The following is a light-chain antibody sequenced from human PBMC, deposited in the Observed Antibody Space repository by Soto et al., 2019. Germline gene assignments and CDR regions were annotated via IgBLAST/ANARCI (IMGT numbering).Light chain of an antibody. Sequence: DIQMTQSPSSLSASVGDRVTITCRASQSISNYLNWYQQKPGKAPKLLIYGASNLQSGVPSRFSGSGSGTDFTLTISSLQPVDFATYYCQQSYSTPRTFGQGTKVEIK. V-gene: IGKV1-39*01. CDR1: QSISNY. CDR2: GAS. CDR3: QQSYSTPRT. J-gene: IGKJ1*01.